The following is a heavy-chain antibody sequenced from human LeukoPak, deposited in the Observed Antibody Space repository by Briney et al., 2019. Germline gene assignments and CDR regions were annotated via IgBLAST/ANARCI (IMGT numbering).Heavy chain of an antibody. J-gene: IGHJ4*02. CDR1: ADSMNEYY. CDR2: IYRRGAT. V-gene: IGHV4-4*09. Sequence: SETLSLTCDVVADSMNEYYWSWIRQSPGGGREWIGYIYRRGATNYIRSLRSRVNISVDKSNCQVSLTLKSVTAADTAVYYCVASYSTSSGVDHWGQGTLVTVSS. D-gene: IGHD2/OR15-2a*01. CDR3: VASYSTSSGVDH.